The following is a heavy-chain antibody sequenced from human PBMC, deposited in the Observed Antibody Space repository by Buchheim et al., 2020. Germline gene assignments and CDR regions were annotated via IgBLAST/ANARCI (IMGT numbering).Heavy chain of an antibody. J-gene: IGHJ5*02. Sequence: QVQLVESGGGLVKPGGSLRLSCAASGFTFSDYYMSWIRQAPGKGLEWVSYISSSSSHTNYADSGKGRFTISRDNATNSLYLQVNSLRAEDTAVYYCAREAAGGAYNWFDPWGQGTL. CDR1: GFTFSDYY. CDR2: ISSSSSHT. CDR3: AREAAGGAYNWFDP. V-gene: IGHV3-11*05. D-gene: IGHD6-25*01.